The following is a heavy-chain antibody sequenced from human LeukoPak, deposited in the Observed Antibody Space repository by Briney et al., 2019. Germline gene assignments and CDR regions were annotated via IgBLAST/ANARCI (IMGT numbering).Heavy chain of an antibody. D-gene: IGHD5-18*01. CDR2: VYPDDSET. J-gene: IGHJ4*02. V-gene: IGHV5-51*01. CDR3: ARKSDTKAPDY. CDR1: GYSFTTYS. Sequence: GESLKISCKASGYSFTTYSIGRVRQMPGKGLEWMGIVYPDDSETRYSPSFEGQVTFSVDISINTAYLQWNSLKASDSAMYYCARKSDTKAPDYWGQGTLVTVS.